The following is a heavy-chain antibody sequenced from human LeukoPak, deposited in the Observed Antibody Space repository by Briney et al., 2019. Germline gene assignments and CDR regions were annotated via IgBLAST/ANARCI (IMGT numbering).Heavy chain of an antibody. CDR2: ISPYDGST. J-gene: IGHJ4*02. V-gene: IGHV1-18*01. Sequence: ASVKVSCKASGYTFITYGINWVRQAPGQGLGWMGWISPYDGSTNFAQNLQGRVTMTTDTITSTAFMELRSLRFEDTALYYCARDKAPRYTYGLGHWGQGTLVTVSS. D-gene: IGHD5-18*01. CDR3: ARDKAPRYTYGLGH. CDR1: GYTFITYG.